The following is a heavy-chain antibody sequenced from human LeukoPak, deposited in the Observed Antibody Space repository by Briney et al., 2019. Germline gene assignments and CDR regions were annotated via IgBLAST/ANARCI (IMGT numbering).Heavy chain of an antibody. Sequence: ASVKVSCKASGYTFTSYGISWVRQAPGQGLEWMGWISAYNGNTNYAQKFQGRVTMTRDTSISTAYMELSRLTSDDTAVYYCARGSRIVAAGTGIDYWGQGTLVTVSS. CDR2: ISAYNGNT. CDR1: GYTFTSYG. J-gene: IGHJ4*02. CDR3: ARGSRIVAAGTGIDY. D-gene: IGHD6-13*01. V-gene: IGHV1-18*01.